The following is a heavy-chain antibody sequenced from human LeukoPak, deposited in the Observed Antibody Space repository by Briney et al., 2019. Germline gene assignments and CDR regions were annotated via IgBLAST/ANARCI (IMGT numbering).Heavy chain of an antibody. Sequence: PSETLSLTCAVYGGSFSGYYWSWIRQPPGKGLEWIGEINHSGSTNYNPSLKSRVTISVDTSKNQFSLKLSSVTAADTAVYYCASLYYDSSGYYVTEYFQHWGQGTLVTVSS. CDR2: INHSGST. CDR3: ASLYYDSSGYYVTEYFQH. V-gene: IGHV4-34*01. D-gene: IGHD3-22*01. CDR1: GGSFSGYY. J-gene: IGHJ1*01.